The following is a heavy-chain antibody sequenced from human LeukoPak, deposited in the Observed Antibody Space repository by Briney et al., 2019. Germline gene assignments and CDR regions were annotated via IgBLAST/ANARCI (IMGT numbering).Heavy chain of an antibody. Sequence: GGSLRLSCAASGFTFSSSAMSWVRQAPGKGLEWVSGISGSDGSTNYADSVKGRFTISRENSKNTLYLQMNSLRAEDTAVYNCAKTGIVGPTYYFDYWGQGTLVTVSS. CDR3: AKTGIVGPTYYFDY. CDR2: ISGSDGST. V-gene: IGHV3-23*01. D-gene: IGHD1-26*01. J-gene: IGHJ4*02. CDR1: GFTFSSSA.